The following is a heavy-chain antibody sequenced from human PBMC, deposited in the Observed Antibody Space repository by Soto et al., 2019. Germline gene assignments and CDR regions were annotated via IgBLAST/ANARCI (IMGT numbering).Heavy chain of an antibody. CDR2: IWYDGSNK. D-gene: IGHD3-3*01. CDR3: ARGPTRIMYDFWSGYHYGMDV. CDR1: GFTFSSYG. V-gene: IGHV3-33*01. J-gene: IGHJ6*02. Sequence: GGSLSLSCAASGFTFSSYGMHWVRQAPGKGLEWVAVIWYDGSNKYYADSVKGRFTISRDNSKNTLYLQMNSLRAEDTAVYYCARGPTRIMYDFWSGYHYGMDVWGQGTTVTVSS.